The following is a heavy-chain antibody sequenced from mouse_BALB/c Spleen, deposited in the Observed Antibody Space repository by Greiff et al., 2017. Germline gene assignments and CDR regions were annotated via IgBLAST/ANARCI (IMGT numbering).Heavy chain of an antibody. Sequence: QVQLKESGAELVRPGTSVKVSCKASGYAFTNYLIEWVKQRPGQGLEWIGVINPGSGGTNYNEKFKGKATLTADKSSSTAYMQLSSLTSDDSAVYFCARRGWPSFAYWGQGTLVTVSA. D-gene: IGHD1-1*02. CDR1: GYAFTNYL. CDR2: INPGSGGT. V-gene: IGHV1-54*01. CDR3: ARRGWPSFAY. J-gene: IGHJ3*01.